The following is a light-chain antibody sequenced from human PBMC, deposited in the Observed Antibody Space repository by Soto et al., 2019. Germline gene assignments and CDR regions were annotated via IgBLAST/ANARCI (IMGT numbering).Light chain of an antibody. CDR2: GAS. CDR1: QSVSSSY. J-gene: IGKJ1*01. V-gene: IGKV3-20*01. CDR3: QQYDSSPWT. Sequence: EVVLTQYPGTLSLSPGERATLSCMASQSVSSSYLAWYQQKPGQSPRLLIYGASNRASGISDRFSGSGSGTDFTLTIYRLEPEDFAVYYCQQYDSSPWTFGQGTKVDIK.